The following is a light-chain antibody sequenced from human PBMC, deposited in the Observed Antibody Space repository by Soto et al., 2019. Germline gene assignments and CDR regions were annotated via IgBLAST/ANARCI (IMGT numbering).Light chain of an antibody. V-gene: IGKV3-15*01. CDR1: QSVSSN. Sequence: EIVMTQSPATLSVSPGERATLSCRASQSVSSNLAWYQQKPGQAPRLLIYHVSTRATGVPARFSGSGSETEFTLTISSPQPEDFAVYYCHQYNNWPSWTFGQGTKVDIK. J-gene: IGKJ1*01. CDR2: HVS. CDR3: HQYNNWPSWT.